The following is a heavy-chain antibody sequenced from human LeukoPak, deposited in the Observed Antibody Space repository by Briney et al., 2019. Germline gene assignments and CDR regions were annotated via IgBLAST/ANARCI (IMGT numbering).Heavy chain of an antibody. CDR3: ARNIASGGDY. CDR1: GFTFSKHW. V-gene: IGHV3-74*01. J-gene: IGHJ4*02. Sequence: GGSLRLSCAASGFTFSKHWMHWVRQVPGKGLVWVSRINSDGSSTSYADSVKGRFTISRDNAKSTLYLQMHSLRAEDTAMYYCARNIASGGDYWGQGTLVTVSS. D-gene: IGHD6-25*01. CDR2: INSDGSST.